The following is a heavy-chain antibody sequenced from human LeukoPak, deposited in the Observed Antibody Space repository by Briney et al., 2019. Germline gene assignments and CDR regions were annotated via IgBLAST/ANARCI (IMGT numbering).Heavy chain of an antibody. CDR1: GYTLTELS. J-gene: IGHJ4*02. V-gene: IGHV1-24*01. Sequence: ASAKVSCKVSGYTLTELSMHWVRQAPGKGLEWMGGFDPEDGETIYAQKFQGRVTMTEDTSTDTAYMELSSLRSEDTAVYYCATDLSFLGFPGYWGQGTLVTVSS. CDR2: FDPEDGET. CDR3: ATDLSFLGFPGY. D-gene: IGHD2-21*01.